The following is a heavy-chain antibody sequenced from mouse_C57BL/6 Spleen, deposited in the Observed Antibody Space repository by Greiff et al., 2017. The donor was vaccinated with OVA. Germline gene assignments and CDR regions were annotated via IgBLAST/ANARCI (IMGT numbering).Heavy chain of an antibody. Sequence: QVTLKESGPELVKPGASVKISCKASGYAFSSSWMNWVKQRPGKGLEWIGRIYPGDGDTNYNGKFKGKATLTADKSSSTAYMQLSSLTSEDSAVYFCARDDSSGYPFDYWGQGTTLTVSS. J-gene: IGHJ2*01. CDR2: IYPGDGDT. CDR3: ARDDSSGYPFDY. D-gene: IGHD3-2*02. CDR1: GYAFSSSW. V-gene: IGHV1-82*01.